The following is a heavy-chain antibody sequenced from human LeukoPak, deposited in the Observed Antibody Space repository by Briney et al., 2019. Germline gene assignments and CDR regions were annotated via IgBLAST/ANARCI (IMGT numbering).Heavy chain of an antibody. J-gene: IGHJ6*02. Sequence: GGSLRLSCAASGFTLSGYDMSWVRQAPGKGLEWVSYTSSSSSTIYYADSVKSRFTISRDNAKNSLYLQMNSLRAEDTAVYYCARLRYYGMDVWGQGTTVTVSS. CDR3: ARLRYYGMDV. CDR2: TSSSSSTI. V-gene: IGHV3-48*04. CDR1: GFTLSGYD.